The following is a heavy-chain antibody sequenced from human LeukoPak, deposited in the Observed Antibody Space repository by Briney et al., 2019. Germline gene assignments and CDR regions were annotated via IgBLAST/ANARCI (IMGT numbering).Heavy chain of an antibody. CDR1: GFTFSSYG. CDR2: ISYDGSNK. V-gene: IGHV3-30*03. CDR3: ARDQLSNWSHLSRFDY. J-gene: IGHJ4*02. Sequence: QPGGSLRLSCAASGFTFSSYGMHWVRQAPGKGLEWVAVISYDGSNKYYADSVKGRFTISRDNSKNTLYLQMNSLRAEDTAVYYCARDQLSNWSHLSRFDYWGQGTLVTVSS. D-gene: IGHD1-1*01.